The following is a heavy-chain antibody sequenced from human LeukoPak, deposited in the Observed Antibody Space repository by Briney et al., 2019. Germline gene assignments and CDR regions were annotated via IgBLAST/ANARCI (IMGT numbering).Heavy chain of an antibody. D-gene: IGHD4-11*01. CDR1: GGTFSSYA. V-gene: IGHV1-69*06. Sequence: ASVKVSCKASGGTFSSYAISWVRQAPGQGLEWMGGIIPIFGTANYAQKFQGRVTITADKSTSTAYMELSSLRSEDTAVYYCARALTVTTKYYYYYYYYMDVWGKGTTVTVSS. CDR2: IIPIFGTA. J-gene: IGHJ6*03. CDR3: ARALTVTTKYYYYYYYYMDV.